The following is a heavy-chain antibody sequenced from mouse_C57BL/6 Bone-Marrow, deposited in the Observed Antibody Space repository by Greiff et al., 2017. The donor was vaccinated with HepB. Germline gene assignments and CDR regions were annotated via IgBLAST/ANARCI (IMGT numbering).Heavy chain of an antibody. V-gene: IGHV1-39*01. CDR2: INPNYGTT. Sequence: VQLQQSGPELVKPGASVKISCKASGYSFTDYNTNWVKQSNGKSLEWIGVINPNYGTTSYNQKFKGKATLTVDQSSTTAYMQLNSLTAEDAAVYYCARDTTTVVAPFDYWGQGTTLTVSS. J-gene: IGHJ2*01. CDR3: ARDTTTVVAPFDY. CDR1: GYSFTDYN. D-gene: IGHD1-1*01.